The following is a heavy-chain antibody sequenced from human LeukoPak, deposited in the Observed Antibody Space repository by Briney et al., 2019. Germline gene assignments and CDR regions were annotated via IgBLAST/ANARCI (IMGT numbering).Heavy chain of an antibody. V-gene: IGHV4-34*01. Sequence: SETLSLTCTVSGGSISSYYWSWIRQPPGKGLEWIGEINHSGSTNHNPSLKSRVTISVDTSKNQFSLKLSSVTAADTAVYYCARGRGYSYGPGGRYDYWGQGTLVTVSS. J-gene: IGHJ4*02. CDR1: GGSISSYY. D-gene: IGHD5-18*01. CDR3: ARGRGYSYGPGGRYDY. CDR2: INHSGST.